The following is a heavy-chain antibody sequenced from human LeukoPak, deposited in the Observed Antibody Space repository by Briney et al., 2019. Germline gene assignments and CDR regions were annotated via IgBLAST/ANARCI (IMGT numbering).Heavy chain of an antibody. CDR2: IYYSGST. CDR1: GGSISSSSYY. D-gene: IGHD6-13*01. Sequence: PSETLSLTCTVSGGSISSSSYYWGWIRQPPGKGLEWIGSIYYSGSTYYNPSLKSRVTISEDTSKNQFSLKLTSVTAADTAVYYCARDASAADLGCFDYWGQGTLVTVSS. V-gene: IGHV4-39*07. CDR3: ARDASAADLGCFDY. J-gene: IGHJ4*02.